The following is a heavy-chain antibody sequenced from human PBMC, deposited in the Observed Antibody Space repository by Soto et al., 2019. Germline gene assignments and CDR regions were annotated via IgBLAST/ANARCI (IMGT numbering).Heavy chain of an antibody. CDR3: NSYPDFWGGHTPL. J-gene: IGHJ4*02. CDR1: GFSITNTW. V-gene: IGHV3-15*07. Sequence: VQLAESGGGLVQPGGSLRLSCAASGFSITNTWMHWVRQAPGKGLEWVGRVKSKADGGTADYAAPVKGRFTVSRDDSKNTQYLQMNSLKMEDTAVYYCNSYPDFWGGHTPLWGQGTLVTVSS. CDR2: VKSKADGGTA. D-gene: IGHD3-3*01.